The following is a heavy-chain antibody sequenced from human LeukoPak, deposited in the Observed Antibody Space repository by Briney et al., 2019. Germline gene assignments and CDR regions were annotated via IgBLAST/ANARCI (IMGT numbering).Heavy chain of an antibody. Sequence: SETLSLTCSVSGGSIGSSSYYWGWIRQPPGKGLEWIGSIFRTGSTYYSASLKSRDSISVDTSKNHIALKVTSVTAADTAVYFCARRVGFYGSGSLNYFDPWGQGILVSVS. CDR1: GGSIGSSSYY. V-gene: IGHV4-39*02. D-gene: IGHD3-10*01. CDR2: IFRTGST. CDR3: ARRVGFYGSGSLNYFDP. J-gene: IGHJ5*01.